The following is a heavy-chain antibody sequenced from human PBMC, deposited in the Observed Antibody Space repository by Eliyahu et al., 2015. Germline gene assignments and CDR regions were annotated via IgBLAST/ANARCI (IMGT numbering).Heavy chain of an antibody. CDR3: ARASHYYDSPNFDY. Sequence: QVQLQQWGAGLLKPSXTLSLTCXVYGGSFSGYYWSWIRQPPGKGLEXIGEINHSGSTNYNPSLKSRVTISVDTSKNQFSLKLSSVTAADTAVYYCARASHYYDSPNFDYWGQGTLVTVSS. V-gene: IGHV4-34*01. J-gene: IGHJ4*02. CDR2: INHSGST. CDR1: GGSFSGYY. D-gene: IGHD3-22*01.